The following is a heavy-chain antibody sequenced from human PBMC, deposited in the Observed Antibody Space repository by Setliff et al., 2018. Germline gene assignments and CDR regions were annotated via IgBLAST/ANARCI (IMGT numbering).Heavy chain of an antibody. J-gene: IGHJ6*03. CDR2: ITSTL. CDR3: AKDGDYNFWSGYFRAYYYYYYMDV. V-gene: IGHV3-21*01. CDR1: GFTFSGYS. Sequence: PGGSLRLSCEASGFTFSGYSMNWVRQAPGKGLEWVSSITSTLYYADSVKGRFTISRDKSKNTLYLQMNSLRAEDTAVYYCAKDGDYNFWSGYFRAYYYYYYMDVWGKGTTVTVSS. D-gene: IGHD3-3*01.